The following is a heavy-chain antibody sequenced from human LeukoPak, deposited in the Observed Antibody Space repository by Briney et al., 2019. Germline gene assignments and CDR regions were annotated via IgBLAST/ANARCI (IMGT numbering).Heavy chain of an antibody. V-gene: IGHV1-24*01. CDR3: ARDVGDIVVVVAANNWFDP. J-gene: IGHJ5*02. Sequence: ASVKVSCTVSGYTLTELSMHWVRQAPGKGLEWMGGFDPEDGETIYAQKFQGRVTMTEDTSTDTAYMELSSLRSEDTAVYYCARDVGDIVVVVAANNWFDPWGQGTLVTVSS. CDR2: FDPEDGET. D-gene: IGHD2-15*01. CDR1: GYTLTELS.